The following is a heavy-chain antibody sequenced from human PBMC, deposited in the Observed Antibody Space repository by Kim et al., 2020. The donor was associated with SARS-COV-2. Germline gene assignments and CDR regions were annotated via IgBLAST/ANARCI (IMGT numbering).Heavy chain of an antibody. V-gene: IGHV4-39*01. Sequence: SETLSLTCTVSGGSISSSSYYWGWLRQPPGKGLEWIRNIYDSGSTYSNPSLNSRVTLSVDTSKNQFSLKQNSVTAADTAVYYCSNDSSGWYYFDDWGQGTLVTVSS. CDR3: SNDSSGWYYFDD. J-gene: IGHJ4*02. D-gene: IGHD6-19*01. CDR1: GGSISSSSYY. CDR2: IYDSGST.